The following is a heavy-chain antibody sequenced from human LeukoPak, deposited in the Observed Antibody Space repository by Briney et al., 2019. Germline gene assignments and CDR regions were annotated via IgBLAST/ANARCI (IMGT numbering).Heavy chain of an antibody. CDR2: ISAYNGNT. J-gene: IGHJ4*02. Sequence: ASVKVSCKASGYTFTSYGISWVRQAPGQGLEWMGWISAYNGNTNYAQKLQSRVTMTTDTSTSTAYMELRSLRSDDTAVYYCARDPQLRYFDWLPHNSFDYWGQGTLVTVSS. CDR3: ARDPQLRYFDWLPHNSFDY. V-gene: IGHV1-18*01. CDR1: GYTFTSYG. D-gene: IGHD3-9*01.